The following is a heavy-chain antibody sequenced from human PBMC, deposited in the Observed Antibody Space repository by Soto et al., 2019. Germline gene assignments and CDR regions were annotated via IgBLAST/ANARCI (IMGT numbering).Heavy chain of an antibody. D-gene: IGHD6-19*01. CDR2: ISHDGSKT. Sequence: QVHVVESGGSVVQPGRSLRLSCAVSGFTFSRYAMHWVRQAPGKGLEWVAVISHDGSKTHYGDSVKGRFTISRDNNKDRVYLQLDSLRAEDTAVFYCVKDRRQGWLYGMDVWGLGTTVTV. J-gene: IGHJ6*02. CDR3: VKDRRQGWLYGMDV. V-gene: IGHV3-30*18. CDR1: GFTFSRYA.